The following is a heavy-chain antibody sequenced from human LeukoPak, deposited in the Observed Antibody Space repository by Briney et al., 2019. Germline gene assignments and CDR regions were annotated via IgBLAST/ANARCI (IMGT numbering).Heavy chain of an antibody. CDR2: IYYSGST. CDR3: ARDLKMSGSYYFDY. V-gene: IGHV4-31*03. D-gene: IGHD1-26*01. Sequence: SETLSLTCTVSGGSVSSGGYYWSWIRQHPGKGLEWIGYIYYSGSTYYNPSLKSRVTISVDTSKNQFSLKLSSVTAADTAVYYCARDLKMSGSYYFDYWGQGTLVTVSS. J-gene: IGHJ4*02. CDR1: GGSVSSGGYY.